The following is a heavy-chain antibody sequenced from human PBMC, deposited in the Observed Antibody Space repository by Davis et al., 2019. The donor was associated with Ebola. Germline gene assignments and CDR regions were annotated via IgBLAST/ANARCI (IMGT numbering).Heavy chain of an antibody. CDR3: ARGWLRSGFDY. V-gene: IGHV6-1*01. CDR1: GDSVSVNSGG. CDR2: TYYNSKWYH. Sequence: HSQTPSLTCAISGDSVSVNSGGWNWIRQSPSGGLEWLGRTYYNSKWYHDYAVSVKSRITINPDTSKNQLSLQLNSVTPEDTAVYYCARGWLRSGFDYWGQGTLATVSS. J-gene: IGHJ4*02. D-gene: IGHD5-12*01.